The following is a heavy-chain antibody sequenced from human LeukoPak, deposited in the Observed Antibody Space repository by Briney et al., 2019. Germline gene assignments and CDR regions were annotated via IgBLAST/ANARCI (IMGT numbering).Heavy chain of an antibody. CDR1: GGSISSYY. J-gene: IGHJ3*02. CDR3: ARVMITFGGVIVDAFDI. D-gene: IGHD3-16*02. V-gene: IGHV4-59*01. CDR2: IYYSGST. Sequence: SETLSLTCTVSGGSISSYYWSWIRQPPGKGLEWIGYIYYSGSTNYNPSLKSRVTISVDTSKNQFSLKLSSVTAAGTAVYYCARVMITFGGVIVDAFDIWGQGTMVTVSS.